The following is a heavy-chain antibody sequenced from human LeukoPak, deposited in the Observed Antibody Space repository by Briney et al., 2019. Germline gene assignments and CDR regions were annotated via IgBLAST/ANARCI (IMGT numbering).Heavy chain of an antibody. CDR2: IYYSGST. CDR3: ARGGYSGYDYWYFDL. J-gene: IGHJ2*01. CDR1: GXSMSSYY. D-gene: IGHD5-12*01. Sequence: SETLSLTCTVSGXSMSSYYGSWIRQPPGKGLEWIGYIYYSGSTNYNPSLKSQVTISVDTSKNQFSLKLSSVTAADTAVYYCARGGYSGYDYWYFDLWGRGTLVTVSS. V-gene: IGHV4-59*01.